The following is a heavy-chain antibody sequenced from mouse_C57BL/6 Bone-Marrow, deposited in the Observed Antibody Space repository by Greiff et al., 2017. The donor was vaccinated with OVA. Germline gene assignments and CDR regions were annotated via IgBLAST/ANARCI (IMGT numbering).Heavy chain of an antibody. V-gene: IGHV5-16*01. CDR3: AREGNSNYGSWYFDV. D-gene: IGHD2-5*01. Sequence: EVNLVESEGGLVQPGSSMKLSCTASGFTFTDYYMAWARQVPENGLEWVANINYDGSSTYYLDSLKSRFIISRDNAKNILYLQMSSLKSEDAATYYCAREGNSNYGSWYFDVWGTGTTVTVSS. CDR2: INYDGSST. CDR1: GFTFTDYY. J-gene: IGHJ1*03.